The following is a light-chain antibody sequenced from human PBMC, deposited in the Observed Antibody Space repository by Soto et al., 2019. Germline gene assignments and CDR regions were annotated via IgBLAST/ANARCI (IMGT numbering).Light chain of an antibody. CDR1: SSDVGSYNL. CDR2: EGS. Sequence: QSALTQPASVSGSPGQSITISCTGNSSDVGSYNLVSWYQQYPGKAPKLMIYEGSQRPSGVSHRFSGSKSGNTASLTISGLQAEDEADYYCCSYAGSTTLMFGGGTKLTVL. J-gene: IGLJ3*02. CDR3: CSYAGSTTLM. V-gene: IGLV2-23*01.